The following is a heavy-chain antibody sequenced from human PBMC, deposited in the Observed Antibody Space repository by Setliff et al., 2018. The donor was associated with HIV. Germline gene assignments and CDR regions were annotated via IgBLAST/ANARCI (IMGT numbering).Heavy chain of an antibody. Sequence: PSETLSLTCAVSGGSISNYYWSWIRQPPGKTLEWIGYIYYSGGTTYNPSLKSRVTISVDTSKNQFSLQLTSVTVADTAVYYCARFTSGWYAHYWGLGTLVTVSS. CDR3: ARFTSGWYAHY. CDR1: GGSISNYY. V-gene: IGHV4-59*01. J-gene: IGHJ4*02. D-gene: IGHD6-19*01. CDR2: IYYSGGT.